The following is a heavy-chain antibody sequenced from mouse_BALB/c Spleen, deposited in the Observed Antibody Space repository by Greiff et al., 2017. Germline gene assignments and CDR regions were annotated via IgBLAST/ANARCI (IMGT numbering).Heavy chain of an antibody. CDR3: ARKGGPSGSRVRSMDY. J-gene: IGHJ4*01. V-gene: IGHV2-2*02. D-gene: IGHD1-1*01. CDR2: IWSGGST. CDR1: GFSLTSYG. Sequence: QVQLQQSGPGLVQPSQSLSITCTVSGFSLTSYGVHWVRQSPGKGLEWLGVIWSGGSTDYNAAFISRLSISKDNSKSQVFFKMNSLQANDTAIYYCARKGGPSGSRVRSMDYWGQGTSVTVSS.